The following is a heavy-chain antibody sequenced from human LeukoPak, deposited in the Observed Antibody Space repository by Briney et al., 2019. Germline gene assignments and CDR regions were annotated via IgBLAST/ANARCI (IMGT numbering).Heavy chain of an antibody. D-gene: IGHD3-22*01. J-gene: IGHJ4*02. Sequence: SVKVSCKASGGTFSSYAISWVRQAPGQGLEWMGRIIPILGIANYAQKFQGRVTITADKSTSTAYMELSSLRPEDTAVYYCASLAYYYDSSGYYYVGNYFDYWGQGTLVTVSS. CDR3: ASLAYYYDSSGYYYVGNYFDY. V-gene: IGHV1-69*04. CDR1: GGTFSSYA. CDR2: IIPILGIA.